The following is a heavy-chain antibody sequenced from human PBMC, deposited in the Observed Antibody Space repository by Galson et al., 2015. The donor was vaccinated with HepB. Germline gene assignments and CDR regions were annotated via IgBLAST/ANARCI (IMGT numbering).Heavy chain of an antibody. CDR2: IIPIFGTA. Sequence: SVKVSCKASGYTFTSYAMHWVRQAPGQRLEWMGGIIPIFGTANYAQKFQGRVTITADESTSTAYMELSSLRSEDTAVYYCARDGIQLWLEFDIWGQGTMVTVSS. D-gene: IGHD5-18*01. CDR3: ARDGIQLWLEFDI. CDR1: GYTFTSYA. V-gene: IGHV1-69*13. J-gene: IGHJ3*02.